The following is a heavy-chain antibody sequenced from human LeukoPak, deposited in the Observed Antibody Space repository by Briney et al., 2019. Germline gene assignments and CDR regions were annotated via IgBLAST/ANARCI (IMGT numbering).Heavy chain of an antibody. CDR3: ARTTTPHYYGSGSYALGY. D-gene: IGHD3-10*01. Sequence: GRSLRLSCAASGFTFSTYAMHWVRQCPGKGLEWVAVISYDGSNKYYADSVKGRFTISRDNSQNTLYLQMSSLSAEDTAVYYCARTTTPHYYGSGSYALGYWGQGTLVTVPS. CDR2: ISYDGSNK. CDR1: GFTFSTYA. V-gene: IGHV3-30-3*01. J-gene: IGHJ4*02.